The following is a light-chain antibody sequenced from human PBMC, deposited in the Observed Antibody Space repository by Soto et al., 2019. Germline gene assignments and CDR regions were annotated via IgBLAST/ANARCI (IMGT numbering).Light chain of an antibody. V-gene: IGKV2-30*01. CDR1: QSLVSSDGNTY. CDR3: MQGTHWPRT. J-gene: IGKJ1*01. CDR2: KAS. Sequence: DVVMTQSPLSLPVTLGQPASISCRSSQSLVSSDGNTYLNWFQQRPGQSPRRLISKASKRETGVPDRFSGSGSATDFTLKISRVEAEDVGVYYCMQGTHWPRTFGQGTKVEIK.